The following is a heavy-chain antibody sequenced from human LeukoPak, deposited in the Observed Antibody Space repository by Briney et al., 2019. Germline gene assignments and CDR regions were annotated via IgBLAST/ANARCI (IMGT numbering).Heavy chain of an antibody. J-gene: IGHJ4*02. CDR3: ARDLATGDNADY. D-gene: IGHD7-27*01. CDR2: INPNSGGT. Sequence: ASVKVSCKASGYTFTGYYMHWVRQAPGQGLEWMGWINPNSGGTNYAQKFQGRVTMTRDTSISTAYMELSRLRSDDTAVYYCARDLATGDNADYWGQGTLVTVSS. V-gene: IGHV1-2*02. CDR1: GYTFTGYY.